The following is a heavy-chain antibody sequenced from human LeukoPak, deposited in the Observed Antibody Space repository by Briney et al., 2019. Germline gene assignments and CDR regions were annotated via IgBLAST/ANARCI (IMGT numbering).Heavy chain of an antibody. CDR3: ARQLYSSATV. CDR2: IYHSWNT. J-gene: IGHJ6*02. Sequence: SETLSLTCTVSGDSISSSNYFWGWIRQPPGKGLEWVGNIYHSWNTFYNPSLKSRVTISADTSKNQFSLKLTFVTVADTAVYYCARQLYSSATVWGQGTTVVVSS. V-gene: IGHV4-39*01. CDR1: GDSISSSNYF. D-gene: IGHD6-25*01.